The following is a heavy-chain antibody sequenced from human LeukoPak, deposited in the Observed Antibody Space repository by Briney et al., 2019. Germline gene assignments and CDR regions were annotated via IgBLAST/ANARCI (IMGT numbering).Heavy chain of an antibody. Sequence: PGGSLRLSCAASGFTFSTYAMSWVRHAPGEGLEWVSAISDSGGTTYYADSVKGRFTISRDNSKNTLYLQMNSLRAEDTALYFCAKAPGSGSGSYYKGYFDYWGQGTLVTVSS. CDR3: AKAPGSGSGSYYKGYFDY. J-gene: IGHJ4*02. V-gene: IGHV3-23*01. D-gene: IGHD3-10*01. CDR2: ISDSGGTT. CDR1: GFTFSTYA.